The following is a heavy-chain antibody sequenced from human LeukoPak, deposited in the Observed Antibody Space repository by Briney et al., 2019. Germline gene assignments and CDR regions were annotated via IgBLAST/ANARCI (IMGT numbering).Heavy chain of an antibody. CDR1: GGSISSYY. D-gene: IGHD6-13*01. CDR3: ARTVSSSWSYGY. CDR2: IYYSGST. V-gene: IGHV4-59*08. J-gene: IGHJ4*02. Sequence: PSETLSLTCTVSGGSISSYYWSWIRQPPGKGLEWIGYIYYSGSTNYNPSLKSRVTISVDTSKNQFSLKLSSVTAADTAVYYCARTVSSSWSYGYWGQGTLVTVSS.